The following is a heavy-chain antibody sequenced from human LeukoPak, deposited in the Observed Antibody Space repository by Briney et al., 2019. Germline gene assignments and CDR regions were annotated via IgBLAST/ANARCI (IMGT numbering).Heavy chain of an antibody. Sequence: SVKVSCKASGGTFSSYAISWVRQAPGQGLEWMGGIIPIFGTANYAQKFQGRVTITADESTSTAYMELSSLGPEDAAVYYCARLLELRDYYFDYWGQGTLVTVSS. D-gene: IGHD1-7*01. V-gene: IGHV1-69*13. CDR1: GGTFSSYA. CDR3: ARLLELRDYYFDY. J-gene: IGHJ4*02. CDR2: IIPIFGTA.